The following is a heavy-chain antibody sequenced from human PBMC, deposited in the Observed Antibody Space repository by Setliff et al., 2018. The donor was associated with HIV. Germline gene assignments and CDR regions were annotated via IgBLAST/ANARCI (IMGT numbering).Heavy chain of an antibody. CDR1: GGSIGSGGYY. CDR2: IYYSGST. D-gene: IGHD1-7*01. J-gene: IGHJ6*02. Sequence: PSETLSLTCTVSGGSIGSGGYYWSWNGQHPGKGLEWIGYIYYSGSTYYNPSLKSRVTISVDTYKNQFSLKLSSVTAADTAGYYCARNKYNWNYSYYYGMYVWGQGTTVTVSS. CDR3: ARNKYNWNYSYYYGMYV. V-gene: IGHV4-31*03.